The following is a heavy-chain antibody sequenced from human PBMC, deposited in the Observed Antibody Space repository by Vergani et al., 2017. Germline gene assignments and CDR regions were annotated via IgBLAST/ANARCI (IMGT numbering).Heavy chain of an antibody. CDR3: AKDRSSHSGSYKGGYFDY. V-gene: IGHV3-9*01. D-gene: IGHD1-26*01. CDR1: GFTFDDYA. J-gene: IGHJ4*02. Sequence: EVQLMESGGGLVQPGRSLRLSCAASGFTFDDYAMHWVRQAPGKGLEWVSGISWNSGSIGYADSVKGRFTVSRDNAKNSLYLQMNSRRAEDTALYYCAKDRSSHSGSYKGGYFDYWGQGTLVTVSS. CDR2: ISWNSGSI.